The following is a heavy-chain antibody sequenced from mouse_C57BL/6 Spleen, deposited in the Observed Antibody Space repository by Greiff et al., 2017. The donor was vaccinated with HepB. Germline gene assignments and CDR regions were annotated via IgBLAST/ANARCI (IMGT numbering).Heavy chain of an antibody. D-gene: IGHD1-1*01. Sequence: ESGPGLVKPSQSLSLTCSVTGYSITSGYYWNWIRQFPGNKLEWMGYISYDGSNNYNPSLKNRISITRDTSKNQFFLKLNSVTTEDTATYYCARVPGSRYNYAMDDWGQGTSVTVSS. CDR3: ARVPGSRYNYAMDD. V-gene: IGHV3-6*01. CDR1: GYSITSGYY. J-gene: IGHJ4*01. CDR2: ISYDGSN.